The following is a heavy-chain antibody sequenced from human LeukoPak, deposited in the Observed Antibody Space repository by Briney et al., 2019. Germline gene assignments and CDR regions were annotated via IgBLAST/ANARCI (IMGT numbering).Heavy chain of an antibody. CDR2: ISSGGSTI. Sequence: PGGSLRLSCVVSGFTFSSYEMNWVRQAPGKGLEWVPYISSGGSTIYYADSVKGRFTISRDNAKNSLYLQMNSLRAEDTAVYYCARDPTVEGSGLDVWGQGTTVTVSS. V-gene: IGHV3-48*03. D-gene: IGHD4-23*01. CDR3: ARDPTVEGSGLDV. CDR1: GFTFSSYE. J-gene: IGHJ6*02.